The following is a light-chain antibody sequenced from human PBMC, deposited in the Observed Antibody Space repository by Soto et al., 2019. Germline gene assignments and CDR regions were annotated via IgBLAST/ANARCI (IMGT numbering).Light chain of an antibody. Sequence: EIVLTQSPATLSLSPGERATLSCRASQSVGSYLAWYQQKPGQAPRPLIYDASNRATGIPARFSGSGSGTDFTLTISSREPEDFAVYYCQQRRNWPTITFGQGTRLEIK. CDR2: DAS. CDR3: QQRRNWPTIT. CDR1: QSVGSY. V-gene: IGKV3-11*01. J-gene: IGKJ5*01.